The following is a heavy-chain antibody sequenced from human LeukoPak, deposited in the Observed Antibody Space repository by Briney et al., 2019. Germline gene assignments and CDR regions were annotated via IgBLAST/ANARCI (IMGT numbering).Heavy chain of an antibody. CDR3: ARDPILSTVVTLPWYFDL. CDR1: GGSISSSSYY. D-gene: IGHD4-23*01. J-gene: IGHJ2*01. Sequence: SETLSLTCTVSGGSISSSSYYRGWIRQPPGKGLEWIGSIYYSGSTYYNPSLKSRVTISVDTSKNQFSLKLSSVTAADTAVYYCARDPILSTVVTLPWYFDLWGRGTLVTVSS. V-gene: IGHV4-39*02. CDR2: IYYSGST.